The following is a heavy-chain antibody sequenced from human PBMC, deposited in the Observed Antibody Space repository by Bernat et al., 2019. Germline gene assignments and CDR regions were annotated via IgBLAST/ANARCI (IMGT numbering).Heavy chain of an antibody. CDR2: IHHSGIT. J-gene: IGHJ4*02. CDR1: GGSINGGNYY. CDR3: ARDRGEVAFDY. D-gene: IGHD3-16*01. Sequence: QVQLQESGPGLVKPSQTLSLTCTVAGGSINGGNYYWTWIRQHTGKGLEWIGYIHHSGITYYNPSLKSRLAISVDTSKNQFFLRLSSVTAADTAVYYCARDRGEVAFDYWGQGTLVTVSS. V-gene: IGHV4-31*03.